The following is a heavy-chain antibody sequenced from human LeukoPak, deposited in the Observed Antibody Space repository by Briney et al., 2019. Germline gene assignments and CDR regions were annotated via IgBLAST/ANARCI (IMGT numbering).Heavy chain of an antibody. J-gene: IGHJ5*02. CDR3: AKEILTGYYKGAGPYWFDP. D-gene: IGHD3-9*01. CDR2: IRYDGSNK. Sequence: PGGSLRLSCAASGFTFSSYGMHWVRQAPGKGLEWVAFIRYDGSNKYYADSVKGRFTISRDNSKNTLYLKMNSLRAEDTAVYYCAKEILTGYYKGAGPYWFDPWGQGTLVTVSS. V-gene: IGHV3-30*02. CDR1: GFTFSSYG.